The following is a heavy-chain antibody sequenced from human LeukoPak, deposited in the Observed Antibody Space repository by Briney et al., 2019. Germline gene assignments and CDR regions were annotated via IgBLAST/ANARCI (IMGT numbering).Heavy chain of an antibody. CDR1: GGSISSHY. J-gene: IGHJ6*03. V-gene: IGHV4-59*11. Sequence: SETLSLTCTVSGGSISSHYWSWIRQPPGKGLEWIGYIYYSGSTNYNLSLKSRVTISVDTSKDQFSLKLSSVTAADTAVYYCARATNTDDFWSGYYWSYYYMDVWGKGTTVTVSS. D-gene: IGHD3-3*01. CDR2: IYYSGST. CDR3: ARATNTDDFWSGYYWSYYYMDV.